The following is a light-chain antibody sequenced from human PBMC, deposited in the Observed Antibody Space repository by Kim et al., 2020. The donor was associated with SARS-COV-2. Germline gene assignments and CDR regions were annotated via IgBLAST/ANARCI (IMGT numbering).Light chain of an antibody. CDR2: KDS. CDR3: QSADSIMGV. V-gene: IGLV3-25*03. CDR1: ALPKQY. Sequence: SYELTQPPSVSVSPGQTARITCSGDALPKQYAYWYQQKPGQAPVLVIYKDSERPSGIPERFSGSSSGTTVTLTISGVQAEDEADYYCQSADSIMGVFGGGTQLTVL. J-gene: IGLJ3*02.